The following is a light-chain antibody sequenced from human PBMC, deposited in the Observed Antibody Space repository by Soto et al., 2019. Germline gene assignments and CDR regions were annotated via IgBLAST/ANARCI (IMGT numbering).Light chain of an antibody. CDR1: QNLHSF. Sequence: EIVLTQSPATLSVSPWERVTLSCRASQNLHSFLNWYQQRPGQAPRPLIYDGSKRAAGVPDRISGDGSGTDYTLTISGLEPEDFAVYYCQQRTRWPMTFGQGTRLEIK. CDR2: DGS. J-gene: IGKJ5*01. CDR3: QQRTRWPMT. V-gene: IGKV3-11*01.